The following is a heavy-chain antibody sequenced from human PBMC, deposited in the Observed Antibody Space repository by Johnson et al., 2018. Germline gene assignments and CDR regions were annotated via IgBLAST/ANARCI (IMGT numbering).Heavy chain of an antibody. J-gene: IGHJ6*03. V-gene: IGHV3-48*01. CDR3: AGVYCVGLQLGLPTMDG. D-gene: IGHD6-13*01. CDR2: ISSSSSTI. Sequence: VQLVESGGGLVQPGGSLRLSCAASGFTFSSYSMNWVRQAPGKGLEWVSYISSSSSTIYYADSVKGRFTISRDNAKNSLYLPMNSLRAGDTAVYYCAGVYCVGLQLGLPTMDGWGKGTTVTVSS. CDR1: GFTFSSYS.